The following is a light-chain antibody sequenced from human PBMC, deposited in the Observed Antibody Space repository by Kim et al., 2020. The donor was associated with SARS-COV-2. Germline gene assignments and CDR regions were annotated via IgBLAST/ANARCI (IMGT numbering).Light chain of an antibody. CDR3: AAWDDSLNGQV. J-gene: IGLJ3*02. CDR1: SSNLGNNA. Sequence: RRRVTNSCSGSSSNLGNNAVNWYQQLPGKAPKLLIYYDDLLPSGVSDRFSGSKSGTSASLAISGLQSEDEADYYCAAWDDSLNGQVFGGGTQLTVL. V-gene: IGLV1-36*01. CDR2: YDD.